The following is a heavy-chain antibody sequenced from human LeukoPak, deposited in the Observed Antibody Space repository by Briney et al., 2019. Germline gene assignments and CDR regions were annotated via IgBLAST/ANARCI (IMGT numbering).Heavy chain of an antibody. CDR3: AKGAAMIVVVRGRYDAFDI. J-gene: IGHJ3*02. CDR1: GFTFSSYA. CDR2: ISGSGGST. D-gene: IGHD3-22*01. V-gene: IGHV3-23*01. Sequence: GGSLRLSCAASGFTFSSYAMSWVRQAPGKGLEWVSAISGSGGSTYYADSVKGRFTISRDNSKNTLYLQMNSLRAEDTAVYYCAKGAAMIVVVRGRYDAFDIWGQGTMVTVSS.